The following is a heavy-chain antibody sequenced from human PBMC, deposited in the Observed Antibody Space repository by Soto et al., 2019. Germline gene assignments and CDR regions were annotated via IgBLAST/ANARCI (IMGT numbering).Heavy chain of an antibody. V-gene: IGHV1-8*01. CDR3: ARGRFEWLGGLLRMVGHYYHYGMDV. CDR1: GYTFTSYD. J-gene: IGHJ6*02. Sequence: ASVKVSCKASGYTFTSYDINWVRQATGQGLEWMGWMNPNSGNTGYAQKFQGRVTMTRNTSISTAYMELSSLRSEDTAVYYCARGRFEWLGGLLRMVGHYYHYGMDVWCQGTTVTVS. CDR2: MNPNSGNT. D-gene: IGHD3-10*01.